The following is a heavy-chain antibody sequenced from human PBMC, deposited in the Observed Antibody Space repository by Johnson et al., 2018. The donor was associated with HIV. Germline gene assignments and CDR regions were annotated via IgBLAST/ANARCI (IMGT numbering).Heavy chain of an antibody. CDR2: IKSKTDGGTT. CDR1: GFTFNNAW. V-gene: IGHV3-15*01. D-gene: IGHD5-24*01. Sequence: VQLVESGGGLVQPGGSLRVSCAASGFTFNNAWMSWVRQAPGKGLEWIGRIKSKTDGGTTDYAAPVKGRFTISRDDSKNTLYLQMNSLKTEDTAVDYCTPDGHNLGGAFDIWGQGTMVTVSS. CDR3: TPDGHNLGGAFDI. J-gene: IGHJ3*02.